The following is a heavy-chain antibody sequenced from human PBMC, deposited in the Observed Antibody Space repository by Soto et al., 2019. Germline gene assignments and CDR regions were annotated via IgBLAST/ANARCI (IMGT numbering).Heavy chain of an antibody. CDR1: GFTFSSYG. Sequence: QVQLVESGGGVVQPGRSLRLSCAASGFTFSSYGMRWVRQAPDKGLEWVAIISYDGSNKYYADSVKGRFTISRDNSKNTLYLQMNSLRAEDTALYYCAKGQVTVVTPGYVQHWGQGTLVTVSS. D-gene: IGHD2-21*02. J-gene: IGHJ1*01. CDR2: ISYDGSNK. V-gene: IGHV3-30*18. CDR3: AKGQVTVVTPGYVQH.